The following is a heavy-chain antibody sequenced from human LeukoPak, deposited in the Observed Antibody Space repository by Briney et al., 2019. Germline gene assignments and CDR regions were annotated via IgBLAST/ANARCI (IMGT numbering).Heavy chain of an antibody. J-gene: IGHJ4*02. D-gene: IGHD3-22*01. CDR3: ARSVYYYDSSGYYLDY. CDR2: IYTSGST. CDR1: GGSISSYY. Sequence: SETLSPTCTVSGGSISSYYWSWIRQPAGKGLEWIGRIYTSGSTNYNPSLKSRVTMSVDTSKNQFSLKLSSVTAADTAVYYCARSVYYYDSSGYYLDYWGQGTLVTVSS. V-gene: IGHV4-4*07.